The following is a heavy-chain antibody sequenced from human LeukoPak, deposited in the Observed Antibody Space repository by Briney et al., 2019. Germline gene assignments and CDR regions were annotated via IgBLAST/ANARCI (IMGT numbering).Heavy chain of an antibody. Sequence: ASVKVSCKASGYTFTGYYMHWVRQAPGQGLEWMGWINPNSGGTNYAQKFQGRVTMTRDTSISTAYMELSRLRSDDTAVYYCARAQFIDCSSTSCYGFDPWGQGTLVTVSS. CDR1: GYTFTGYY. CDR2: INPNSGGT. V-gene: IGHV1-2*02. J-gene: IGHJ5*02. D-gene: IGHD2-2*01. CDR3: ARAQFIDCSSTSCYGFDP.